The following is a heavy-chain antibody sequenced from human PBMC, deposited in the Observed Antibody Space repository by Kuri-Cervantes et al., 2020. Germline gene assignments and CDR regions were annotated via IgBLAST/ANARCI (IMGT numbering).Heavy chain of an antibody. Sequence: SETLSLTCTVSGGSISSYYWSWIRQPPGKGLEWIGYIYYSGSTYYNPSLKSRVTISVDTSKNQFSLKLSSVTAADTAVYYCARSQPYDSSGYYYDRAFDIWGQGTMVTVSS. V-gene: IGHV4-59*12. J-gene: IGHJ3*02. CDR1: GGSISSYY. D-gene: IGHD3-22*01. CDR3: ARSQPYDSSGYYYDRAFDI. CDR2: IYYSGST.